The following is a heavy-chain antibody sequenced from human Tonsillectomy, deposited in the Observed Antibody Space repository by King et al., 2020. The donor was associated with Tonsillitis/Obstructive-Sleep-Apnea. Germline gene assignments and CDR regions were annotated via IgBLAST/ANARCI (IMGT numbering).Heavy chain of an antibody. CDR3: AHSRGAFWSGYLDV. CDR1: GFTFDDYT. D-gene: IGHD3-3*01. CDR2: ISWDGGST. J-gene: IGHJ6*04. Sequence: EVQLVESGGVVVQPGGSLRLSCAASGFTFDDYTMHWVRQAPGKGLEWVSLISWDGGSTYYADSVKGRFTISRDNSKNSVYLQMNSLRTEDTALYYCAHSRGAFWSGYLDVWGKGTTVTVSS. V-gene: IGHV3-43*01.